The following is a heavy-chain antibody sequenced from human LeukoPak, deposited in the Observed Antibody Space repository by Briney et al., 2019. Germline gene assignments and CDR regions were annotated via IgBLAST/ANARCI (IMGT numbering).Heavy chain of an antibody. CDR3: ARRAIAVAGDDYFDY. CDR2: MNEGGSEI. V-gene: IGHV3-7*01. D-gene: IGHD6-19*01. J-gene: IGHJ4*02. CDR1: GFTFSGYW. Sequence: GGSLRLSCAASGFTFSGYWMTWVRQAPGTGLEWVTYMNEGGSEIYYLDSVKGRFTISRDNGKNSLYLQMNSLRVEDTAVYYCARRAIAVAGDDYFDYWGQGTLVTVSS.